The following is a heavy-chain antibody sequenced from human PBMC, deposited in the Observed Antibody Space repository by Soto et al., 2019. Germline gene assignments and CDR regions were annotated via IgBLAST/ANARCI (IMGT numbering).Heavy chain of an antibody. CDR2: IYYSGST. CDR1: GGSISSSSYY. CDR3: ARHLSLGVVPAATRYYYYYMDV. J-gene: IGHJ6*03. D-gene: IGHD2-2*01. Sequence: PSETLSLTCTVSGGSISSSSYYWGWIRQPPGKGLEWIGSIYYSGSTYYNPSLKSRVTISVDTSKNQFSLKLSSVTAADTAVYYCARHLSLGVVPAATRYYYYYMDVWGKGTRVTFSS. V-gene: IGHV4-39*01.